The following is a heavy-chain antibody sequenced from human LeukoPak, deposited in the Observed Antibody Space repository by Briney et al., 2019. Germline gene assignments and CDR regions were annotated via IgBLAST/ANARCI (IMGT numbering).Heavy chain of an antibody. CDR3: ARGLRRGVYWFDP. CDR2: MNPNSGNT. V-gene: IGHV1-8*01. D-gene: IGHD3-10*01. Sequence: ASVKVSCKASGYTFTSYDVNWVRQATGQGLEWMGWMNPNSGNTGFAQKFQGRVTMTTNTSISTAYIELSSLTSDDTAVYYCARGLRRGVYWFDPWGQGTLVTVSS. CDR1: GYTFTSYD. J-gene: IGHJ5*02.